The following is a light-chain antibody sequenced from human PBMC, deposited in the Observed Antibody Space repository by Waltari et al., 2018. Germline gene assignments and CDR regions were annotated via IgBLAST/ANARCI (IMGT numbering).Light chain of an antibody. CDR2: DAS. CDR1: QSVMNH. J-gene: IGKJ1*01. V-gene: IGKV3-15*01. Sequence: EIVMTQSPATLSVSSGERATLSCRASQSVMNHVAWYQQKPGQATRLLMCDASIRATGIPPSVSGSGSGTEFTLTISSLQSEDFAVYYCQQYHNWWTFGQGTKVEIK. CDR3: QQYHNWWT.